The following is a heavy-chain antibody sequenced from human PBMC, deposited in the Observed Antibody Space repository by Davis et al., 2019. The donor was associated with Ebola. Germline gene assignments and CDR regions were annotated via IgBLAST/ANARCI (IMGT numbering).Heavy chain of an antibody. D-gene: IGHD3-22*01. CDR2: ISGSGGST. CDR3: AKDLAHYYDSSGYYYD. CDR1: GFTFSSYA. Sequence: PGGSLRLSCAASGFTFSSYAMSWVRQAPGKGLEWVSAISGSGGSTYYADSVKGRFTISRDNSKNTLYLQMNSLRAEDTAVYYCAKDLAHYYDSSGYYYDWGQGTLVTVSS. J-gene: IGHJ4*02. V-gene: IGHV3-23*01.